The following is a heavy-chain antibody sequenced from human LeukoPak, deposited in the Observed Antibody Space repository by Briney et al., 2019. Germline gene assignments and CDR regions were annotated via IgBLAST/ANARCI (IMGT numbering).Heavy chain of an antibody. Sequence: GSSVKVSCKASGGTFSSDAISWVRQAPGQGLEWMGGIIPIFGTANYAQKFQGRVTITTDESTSTAYMELSSLRSEDTAVYYCARDKDDFWSGYWPNWFDPWGQGTLVTVSS. CDR1: GGTFSSDA. D-gene: IGHD3-3*01. J-gene: IGHJ5*02. CDR2: IIPIFGTA. CDR3: ARDKDDFWSGYWPNWFDP. V-gene: IGHV1-69*05.